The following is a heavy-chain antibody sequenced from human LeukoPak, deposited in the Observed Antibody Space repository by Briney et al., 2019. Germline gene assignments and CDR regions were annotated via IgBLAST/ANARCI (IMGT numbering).Heavy chain of an antibody. J-gene: IGHJ4*02. V-gene: IGHV4-38-2*02. CDR1: GYSISSGYY. Sequence: PSETLSLTCTVSGYSISSGYYWGWIRQPPGKGLEWIGSIYYSGSTYYNPSLKSRVTISVDTSKNQFSLKLSSVTAADTAVYYCARDLRGYYDFWSGYLGLSPFDYWGQGTLVTVSS. D-gene: IGHD3-3*01. CDR2: IYYSGST. CDR3: ARDLRGYYDFWSGYLGLSPFDY.